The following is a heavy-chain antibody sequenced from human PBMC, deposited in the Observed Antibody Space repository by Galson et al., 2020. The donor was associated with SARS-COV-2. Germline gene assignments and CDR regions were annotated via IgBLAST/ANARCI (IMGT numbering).Heavy chain of an antibody. V-gene: IGHV3-30*03. CDR3: ARDLRYFDGLHYMGDDNYYYYYGMDV. Sequence: GESLKISCAASGFTFSSYGMHWVRQAPGKGLEWVAVISYDGSNKYYADSVKGRFTISRDNSKNTLYLQMNSLRAEDTAVYYCARDLRYFDGLHYMGDDNYYYYYGMDVWGQGTTVTVSS. D-gene: IGHD3-9*01. J-gene: IGHJ6*02. CDR1: GFTFSSYG. CDR2: ISYDGSNK.